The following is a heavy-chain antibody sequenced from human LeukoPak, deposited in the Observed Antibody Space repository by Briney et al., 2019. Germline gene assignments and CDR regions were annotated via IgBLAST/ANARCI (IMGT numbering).Heavy chain of an antibody. V-gene: IGHV4-61*02. CDR2: IYTSGST. Sequence: SQTLSLTCTVSGGSISSGSYYWSWIRQPAGKGLEWIGRIYTSGSTNYNPSLKSRVTISVDTSKNQFSLKLSSVTAAATAVYYCARDVMGRGVLDAFDIWGQGTMVTVSS. CDR3: ARDVMGRGVLDAFDI. CDR1: GGSISSGSYY. D-gene: IGHD3-10*01. J-gene: IGHJ3*02.